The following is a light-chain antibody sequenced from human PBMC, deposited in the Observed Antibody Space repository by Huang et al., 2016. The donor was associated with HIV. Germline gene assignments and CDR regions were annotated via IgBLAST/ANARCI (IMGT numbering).Light chain of an antibody. CDR3: QQYNTYSYT. V-gene: IGKV1-5*03. J-gene: IGKJ2*01. Sequence: DIQMTQSPSTLSASVGDRVTITCRASQTISTWLAWYQQKPGRAPKLLIHKASTVESGVPSRFSGSGSGTEFTLTISRLQPDDYATYYCQQYNTYSYTFGQGTKLEIK. CDR2: KAS. CDR1: QTISTW.